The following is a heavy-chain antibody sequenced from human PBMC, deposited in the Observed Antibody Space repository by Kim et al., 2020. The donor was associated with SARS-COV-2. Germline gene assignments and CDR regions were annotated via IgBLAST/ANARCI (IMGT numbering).Heavy chain of an antibody. V-gene: IGHV3-23*01. CDR3: AKDASPRITSFGVTRYGMNV. Sequence: GGSLRLSCAASGFTFTSYAMSWVRQAPGKGLEWVSTISTSGASTFYADSVKGRFTISRDNSKNTLYLQMNSLRAEDTAVYYSAKDASPRITSFGVTRYGMNVWGQGATVTDSS. J-gene: IGHJ6*02. CDR2: ISTSGAST. CDR1: GFTFTSYA. D-gene: IGHD3-3*01.